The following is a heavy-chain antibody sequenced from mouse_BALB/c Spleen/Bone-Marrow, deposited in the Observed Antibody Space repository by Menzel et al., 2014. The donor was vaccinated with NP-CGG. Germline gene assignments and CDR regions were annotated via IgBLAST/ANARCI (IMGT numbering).Heavy chain of an antibody. V-gene: IGHV1S81*02. CDR2: INPSNGGT. CDR1: GYTFTSYY. CDR3: TREGDYPFAY. J-gene: IGHJ3*01. Sequence: VQLQQSGAELVKPGASVKLPCKASGYTFTSYYMYWVKQRPGQGLEWIGEINPSNGGTNFNEKFKSKATLTVDKSSSTAYMQLSSLTSEDSAVYYCTREGDYPFAYWGQGTLVTVSA. D-gene: IGHD2-4*01.